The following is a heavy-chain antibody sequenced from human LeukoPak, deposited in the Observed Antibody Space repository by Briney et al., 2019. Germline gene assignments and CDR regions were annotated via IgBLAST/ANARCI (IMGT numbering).Heavy chain of an antibody. CDR3: AREGTYSSGWLGPDMNWFDP. CDR1: GDSVSSTSAA. V-gene: IGHV6-1*01. D-gene: IGHD6-19*01. Sequence: SQTLSLTCGISGDSVSSTSAAWSWIRQSPSRGLEWLGRTYYRSKWDNDYAVSVKSRITIIPDTSNNQFSLHLNSVTPEDSAVYYCAREGTYSSGWLGPDMNWFDPWGQGTLVTVSS. CDR2: TYYRSKWDN. J-gene: IGHJ5*02.